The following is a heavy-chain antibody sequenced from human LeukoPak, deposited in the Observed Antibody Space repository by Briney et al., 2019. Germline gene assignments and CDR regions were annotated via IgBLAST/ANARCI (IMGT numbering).Heavy chain of an antibody. CDR3: ARDLRYCSSTSCYAGIADY. CDR2: INHSGST. J-gene: IGHJ4*02. CDR1: GGSFSGYY. D-gene: IGHD2-2*01. Sequence: SETLSLTCAVYGGSFSGYYWSWIRQPPGKGLEWIGEINHSGSTNYNPSLKSRVTMSVDTSKNQFSLKLSSVTAADTAVYYCARDLRYCSSTSCYAGIADYWGQRTPVTVSS. V-gene: IGHV4-34*01.